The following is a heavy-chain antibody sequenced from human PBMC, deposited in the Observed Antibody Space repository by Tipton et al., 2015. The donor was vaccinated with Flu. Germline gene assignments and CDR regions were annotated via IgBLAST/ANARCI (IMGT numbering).Heavy chain of an antibody. V-gene: IGHV3-7*01. Sequence: SLRLSCAASGFTFSTFWMSWVRQAPGKGLGWVANINQDGSEKYYVDSVRGRFTISRDNARNSLYLQLNSLRAEDTAVYYCATLTGDDYWGQGDLVTVSS. CDR2: INQDGSEK. CDR1: GFTFSTFW. D-gene: IGHD7-27*01. CDR3: ATLTGDDY. J-gene: IGHJ4*02.